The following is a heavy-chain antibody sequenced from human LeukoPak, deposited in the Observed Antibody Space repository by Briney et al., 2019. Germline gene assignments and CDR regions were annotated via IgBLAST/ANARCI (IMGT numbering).Heavy chain of an antibody. J-gene: IGHJ3*01. CDR2: LRYDGTTK. V-gene: IGHV3-30*02. CDR1: GFSFSSYG. D-gene: IGHD3-22*01. Sequence: GGSLRLSCEASGFSFSSYGMHWVRQAPGKGLGWVAFLRYDGTTKFYGDSVKGRFAISRDTSKNTLYLQINSLRTDDTAVYYCAKDLSRGNYPIAFDVWGQGTVVTVSS. CDR3: AKDLSRGNYPIAFDV.